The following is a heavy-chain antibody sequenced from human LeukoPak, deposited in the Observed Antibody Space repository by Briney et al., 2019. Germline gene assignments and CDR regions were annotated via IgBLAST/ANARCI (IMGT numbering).Heavy chain of an antibody. D-gene: IGHD1-1*01. J-gene: IGHJ4*02. CDR3: ARDRGTWNDDGFDY. Sequence: SETLSLTCNVSGVSISSSSYYWGWIRQPPGKGLEWIGSIYSSGSTYYNSSLKSRVTISIDTSKNQFSLKLSSVTAADTAVYYCARDRGTWNDDGFDYWGQGTLVTVSS. CDR2: IYSSGST. CDR1: GVSISSSSYY. V-gene: IGHV4-39*07.